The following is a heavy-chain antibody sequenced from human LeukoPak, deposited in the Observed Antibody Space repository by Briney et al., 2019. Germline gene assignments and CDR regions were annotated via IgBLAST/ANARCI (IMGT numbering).Heavy chain of an antibody. CDR3: AKDANGYSHGPGSVFDY. CDR2: ISGSGGST. J-gene: IGHJ4*02. Sequence: PGGSLRLSCAASGFTFSSYAMSWVRQAPGKGLEWVSAISGSGGSTYYADSVKGRFTISRDNSKNTLYLQMNSLRAEDTAVYYCAKDANGYSHGPGSVFDYWGQGTLVTVSS. CDR1: GFTFSSYA. V-gene: IGHV3-23*01. D-gene: IGHD5-18*01.